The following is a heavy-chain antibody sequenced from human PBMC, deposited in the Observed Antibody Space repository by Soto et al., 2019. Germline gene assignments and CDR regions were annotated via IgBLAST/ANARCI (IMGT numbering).Heavy chain of an antibody. D-gene: IGHD3-16*02. Sequence: GASVKVSCKTSGYFFIDYALHWVRQAPGQRLEWMGWINTDNGNVKTSQIFQDRVTITRDTAATTAYMDLSSLTSEDTAVYFCARGPTYRESEGSYRPFDYWGQGTLVIVSS. CDR1: GYFFIDYA. CDR2: INTDNGNV. J-gene: IGHJ4*02. CDR3: ARGPTYRESEGSYRPFDY. V-gene: IGHV1-3*04.